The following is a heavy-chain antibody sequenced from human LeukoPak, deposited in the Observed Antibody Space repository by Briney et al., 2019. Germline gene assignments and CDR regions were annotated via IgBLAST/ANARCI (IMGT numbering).Heavy chain of an antibody. CDR2: IYSGGST. J-gene: IGHJ4*02. V-gene: IGHV3-66*01. CDR1: EFTVSSNY. Sequence: GGSLRPSCAASEFTVSSNYMNWVRQAPGKGLEWVSVIYSGGSTYYADSVKGRFTISRDNSKNTLYLQMNSLRAEDTAVYYCAGGARRQQPFDYWGQGTLVTVSS. CDR3: AGGARRQQPFDY. D-gene: IGHD6-13*01.